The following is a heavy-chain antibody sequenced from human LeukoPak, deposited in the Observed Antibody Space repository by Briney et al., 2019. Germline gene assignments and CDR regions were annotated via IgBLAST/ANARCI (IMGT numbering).Heavy chain of an antibody. CDR3: AKDRILSLGYMDV. CDR2: IRYDGSNK. CDR1: GFTFKSYG. Sequence: GGSLRLSCAASGFTFKSYGMHWVRQAPGKGLEWVAFIRYDGSNKYHADSVKGRFTVSRDNSNNTLFLQMISLRAEDTAFYYCAKDRILSLGYMDVWGKGTTVTVSS. D-gene: IGHD2-15*01. V-gene: IGHV3-30*02. J-gene: IGHJ6*03.